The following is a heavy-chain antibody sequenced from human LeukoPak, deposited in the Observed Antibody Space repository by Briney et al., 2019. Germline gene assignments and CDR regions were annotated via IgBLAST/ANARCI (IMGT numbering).Heavy chain of an antibody. CDR2: IYHSGST. D-gene: IGHD4-17*01. Sequence: SETLSLTCTVSGGSISSYYWSWIRQPAGKGLEWIGSIYHSGSTYYHPSLKSRVTMSVDTSRNQFSLKLNSVTAADTAVYYCARGGLSTVYWNFDLWGRGTLVTVSS. CDR3: ARGGLSTVYWNFDL. V-gene: IGHV4-4*07. J-gene: IGHJ2*01. CDR1: GGSISSYY.